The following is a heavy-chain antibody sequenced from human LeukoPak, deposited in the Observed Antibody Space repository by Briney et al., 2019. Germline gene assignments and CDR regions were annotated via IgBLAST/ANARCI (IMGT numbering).Heavy chain of an antibody. CDR1: GGSISSSSYY. CDR2: IYYSGST. Sequence: SETLSLTCTVSGGSISSSSYYWGWIRQPPGKGLEWIGSIYYSGSTYYNPSRKSRVTISVDTSKNQFSLKLSSVTAADTAVYYCARDCDWGKGAFDTWGQGTMVAVSS. CDR3: ARDCDWGKGAFDT. V-gene: IGHV4-39*07. D-gene: IGHD7-27*01. J-gene: IGHJ3*02.